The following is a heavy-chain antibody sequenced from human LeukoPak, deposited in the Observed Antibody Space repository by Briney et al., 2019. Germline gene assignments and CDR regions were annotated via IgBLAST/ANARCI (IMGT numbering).Heavy chain of an antibody. CDR1: GFTFSTYG. D-gene: IGHD1-20*01. Sequence: GGSLRLSCAASGFTFSTYGMHWVRQAPGKGLEWVAFIRYDGRNKYYADSVKGRFTISRDNAKNSVYLQMNSLRAEDTAVYYCARAATYNWNDVNYWGQGTLVTVSS. J-gene: IGHJ4*02. CDR2: IRYDGRNK. V-gene: IGHV3-30*02. CDR3: ARAATYNWNDVNY.